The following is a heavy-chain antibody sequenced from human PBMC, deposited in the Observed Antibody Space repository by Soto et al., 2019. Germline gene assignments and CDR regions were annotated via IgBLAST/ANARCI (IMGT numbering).Heavy chain of an antibody. V-gene: IGHV3-64*02. CDR2: ISSNGGST. CDR3: ARDMLRSKYGSSWYPYAMDV. D-gene: IGHD6-13*01. CDR1: GLTFSSYA. Sequence: GGSLRLSCAASGLTFSSYAMHWVRQAPGKGLEYVSGISSNGGSTYYADSVKGRFTISRDNSKNTLYLQMGSLRVEDMAVYYCARDMLRSKYGSSWYPYAMDVWGQGTTVTVSS. J-gene: IGHJ6*02.